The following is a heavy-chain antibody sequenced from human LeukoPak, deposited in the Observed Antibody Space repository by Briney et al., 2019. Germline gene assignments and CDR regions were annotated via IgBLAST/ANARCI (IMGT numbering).Heavy chain of an antibody. CDR1: GGSISSYY. CDR3: ARLGLTTVVNRDY. D-gene: IGHD4-23*01. Sequence: PSETLSLTCTVSGGSISSYYWSWIRQPPGKGLEWIGYVYYTGSTNYNPSLKSRVTMSVDTSKNQFSLKLNSVTAADTAVYYCARLGLTTVVNRDYWGQGTLVTVSS. J-gene: IGHJ4*02. CDR2: VYYTGST. V-gene: IGHV4-59*08.